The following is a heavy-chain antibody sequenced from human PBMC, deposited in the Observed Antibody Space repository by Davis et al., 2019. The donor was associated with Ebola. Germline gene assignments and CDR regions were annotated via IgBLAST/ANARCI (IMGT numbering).Heavy chain of an antibody. CDR3: AKDHYGCSGGSCYPYYYYYYMDV. J-gene: IGHJ6*03. CDR1: GFTFSSYV. V-gene: IGHV3-23*01. D-gene: IGHD2-15*01. CDR2: ISGSGGST. Sequence: GESLKISCAASGFTFSSYVMSWVRQAPGKGLEWVSAISGSGGSTYYADSVKGRFTISRDNSKNTLYLQMNSLRAEDTAVYYCAKDHYGCSGGSCYPYYYYYYMDVWGKGTTVTVSS.